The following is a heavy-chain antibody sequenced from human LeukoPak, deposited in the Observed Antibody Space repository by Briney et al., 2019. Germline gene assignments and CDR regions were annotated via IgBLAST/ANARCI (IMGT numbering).Heavy chain of an antibody. CDR3: TRVYSSSWSGSYFDY. V-gene: IGHV3-72*01. D-gene: IGHD6-13*01. CDR2: TRNKANSYTT. CDR1: GFTFSDHY. J-gene: IGHJ4*02. Sequence: GGSLRLSCAASGFTFSDHYMGWVRQAPGKGLEWVGRTRNKANSYTTEYAASVKGRFTISRDDSKSSLYLQMNSLKTEDTSIYYCTRVYSSSWSGSYFDYWGQGTLVTVSS.